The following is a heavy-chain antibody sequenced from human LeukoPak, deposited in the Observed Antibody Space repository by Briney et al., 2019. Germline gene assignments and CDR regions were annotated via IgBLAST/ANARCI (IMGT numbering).Heavy chain of an antibody. CDR3: ARNIQLYGDYNFQH. Sequence: GASVKVSCKASSYSFTRYGISWVRQAPGQGLEWMGWISGYNGNTNYAQKFLGRVSMTADTSTSTAYMELRSLRSDDTAVYYCARNIQLYGDYNFQHWGQGTLVTVSS. CDR1: SYSFTRYG. CDR2: ISGYNGNT. D-gene: IGHD4-17*01. V-gene: IGHV1-18*01. J-gene: IGHJ1*01.